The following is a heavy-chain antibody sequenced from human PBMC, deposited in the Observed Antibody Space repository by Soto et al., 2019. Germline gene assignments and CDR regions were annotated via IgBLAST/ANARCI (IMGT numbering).Heavy chain of an antibody. CDR3: ARDILFDY. CDR2: INAGNSDT. D-gene: IGHD2-15*01. V-gene: IGHV1-3*01. J-gene: IGHJ4*02. Sequence: ASVKVSCKASGYTFTSYAIHWVRQAPGQRLEWMGWINAGNSDTKYSQKFQGRVTITRDTSASTAYMELSSLRSEDTAVYYCARDILFDYWGQGTLVTVSS. CDR1: GYTFTSYA.